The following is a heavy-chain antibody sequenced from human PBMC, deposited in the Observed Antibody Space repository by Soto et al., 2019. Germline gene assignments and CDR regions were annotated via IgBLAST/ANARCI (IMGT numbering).Heavy chain of an antibody. D-gene: IGHD3-10*01. V-gene: IGHV3-30-3*01. CDR3: ARSITMVRGVLSGIDV. J-gene: IGHJ6*02. CDR1: GFTFSSYA. Sequence: GGSLRLSCAASGFTFSSYAMHWVRQAPGKGLEWVAVISYDGSNKYYADSVKGRFTISRDNSKNTLYLQMNSLRAEDTAVYYCARSITMVRGVLSGIDVWGQGTTVTVSS. CDR2: ISYDGSNK.